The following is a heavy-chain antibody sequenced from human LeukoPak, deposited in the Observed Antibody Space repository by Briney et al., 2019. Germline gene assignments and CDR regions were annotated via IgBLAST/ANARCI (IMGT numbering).Heavy chain of an antibody. Sequence: GGSLRLSCAASGFTFIDYDMHWVRQVIGKGLEWVSAIGIRGDTHYSGSVKGRFTFSRENAESSLYLQMNSLRAEDTAVYYCARGGIQVSGIDEFDYWGQGTLVTVSS. CDR2: IGIRGDT. D-gene: IGHD6-19*01. J-gene: IGHJ4*02. CDR3: ARGGIQVSGIDEFDY. V-gene: IGHV3-13*01. CDR1: GFTFIDYD.